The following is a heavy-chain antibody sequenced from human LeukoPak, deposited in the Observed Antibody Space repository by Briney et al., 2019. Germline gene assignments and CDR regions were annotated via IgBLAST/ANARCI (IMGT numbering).Heavy chain of an antibody. D-gene: IGHD3-22*01. CDR1: GGSISSYY. J-gene: IGHJ3*02. V-gene: IGHV4-59*01. CDR2: IYYSGST. CDR3: ARVSSGSDAFDI. Sequence: SETLSLTCTVSGGSISSYYWSWIRRPPGKGLEWIGYIYYSGSTNYNPSLKSRVTISVDTSKNQFSLKLSSVTAADTAVYYCARVSSGSDAFDIWGQGTMVTVSS.